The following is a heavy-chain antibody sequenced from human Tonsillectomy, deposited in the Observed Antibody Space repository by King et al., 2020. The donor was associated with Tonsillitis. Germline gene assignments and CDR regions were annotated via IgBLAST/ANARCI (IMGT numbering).Heavy chain of an antibody. CDR2: INHSGST. Sequence: VQLQQWGAGLLKPSETLSLTCAVYGGSFSGYYWSWIRQPPGKGLEWIGEINHSGSTNYNPSLKSRVTIPVDTSKNQFSLKLSSVTAADTAVYYCARYFGSYELDPWGQGTLVTVSS. V-gene: IGHV4-34*01. D-gene: IGHD2-21*01. CDR3: ARYFGSYELDP. CDR1: GGSFSGYY. J-gene: IGHJ5*02.